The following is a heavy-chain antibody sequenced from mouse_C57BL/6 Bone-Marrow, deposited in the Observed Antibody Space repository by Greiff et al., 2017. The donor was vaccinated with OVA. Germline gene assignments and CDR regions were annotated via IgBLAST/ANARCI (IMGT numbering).Heavy chain of an antibody. CDR2: SRNKANDYTT. Sequence: EVQVVESGGGLVQSGRSLRLSCATSGFTFSDFYMEWVRQAPGKGLEWIAASRNKANDYTTEYSASVKGRFIVSRDTSQSILYLQMNALIAEDTAIYYCARDDYYWYFDVWGTGTTVTVSS. V-gene: IGHV7-1*01. CDR3: ARDDYYWYFDV. CDR1: GFTFSDFY. J-gene: IGHJ1*03.